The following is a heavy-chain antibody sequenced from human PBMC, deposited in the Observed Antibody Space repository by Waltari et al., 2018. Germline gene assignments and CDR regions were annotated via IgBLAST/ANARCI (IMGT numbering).Heavy chain of an antibody. V-gene: IGHV3-74*01. D-gene: IGHD3-10*01. CDR3: ARVSGSGSFYYYFDF. CDR2: IGSDVSSP. CDR1: GFTFRSHW. Sequence: EVQLVESGGGLVQPGGSLRLSCAASGFTFRSHWMPWFRQPPGKGLVWVSRIGSDVSSPAYADSVKGRFTISRDNAKNTLYLQMNSLRAEDTAVYYCARVSGSGSFYYYFDFWGRGTLVTVSS. J-gene: IGHJ4*02.